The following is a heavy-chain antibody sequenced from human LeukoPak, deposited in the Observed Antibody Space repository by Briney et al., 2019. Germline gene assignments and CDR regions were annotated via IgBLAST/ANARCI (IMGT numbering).Heavy chain of an antibody. D-gene: IGHD6-6*01. CDR1: GGSVSCYY. Sequence: SETLSLTCAVYGGSVSCYYWSWIRQPPGKGLEWIGEINHSGSTNYNPSLKSRVTISVDTSKNQFSLKLSSVTAADTAVYYCARIEYSSSPRVDYWGQGTLVTVSS. CDR3: ARIEYSSSPRVDY. J-gene: IGHJ4*02. V-gene: IGHV4-34*01. CDR2: INHSGST.